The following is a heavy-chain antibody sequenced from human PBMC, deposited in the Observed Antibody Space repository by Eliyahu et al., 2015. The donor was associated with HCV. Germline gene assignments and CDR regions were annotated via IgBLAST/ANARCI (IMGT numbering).Heavy chain of an antibody. CDR1: GGSSXGYY. CDR3: ARDSDYGGNFDY. D-gene: IGHD4-23*01. J-gene: IGHJ4*02. V-gene: IGHV4-4*07. Sequence: QVQLQESGPGLVKPSETLSLTCTXSGGSSXGYYWSWIRQXAGKGLEWXGRVYNSGTTMYSPSFKSRVTMSVGTSKNQFSLNLTSVTAADTAVYFCARDSDYGGNFDYWGQGVLVTVSS. CDR2: VYNSGTT.